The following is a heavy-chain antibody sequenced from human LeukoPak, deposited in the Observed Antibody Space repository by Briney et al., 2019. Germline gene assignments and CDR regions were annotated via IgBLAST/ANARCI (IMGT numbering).Heavy chain of an antibody. CDR1: GFTFSSYA. J-gene: IGHJ4*02. D-gene: IGHD3-22*01. Sequence: GGSLRLSCAASGFTFSSYAMNWVRQAPGKGLVWVLAISGSGGSTYYADSVKGRFPISRDNSKNTLYLQMNSLRAEDTAVYYCARDRLNYYGSSGYSDYWGQGTLVTVSS. CDR2: ISGSGGST. V-gene: IGHV3-23*01. CDR3: ARDRLNYYGSSGYSDY.